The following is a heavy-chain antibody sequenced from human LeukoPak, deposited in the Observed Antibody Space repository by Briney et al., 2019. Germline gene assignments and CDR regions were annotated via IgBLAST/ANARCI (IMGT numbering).Heavy chain of an antibody. D-gene: IGHD6-13*01. CDR2: ISSSSSTI. CDR1: GFTFSSYS. CDR3: AREAAAGPYYFDY. J-gene: IGHJ4*02. Sequence: GGSLRLSCAASGFTFSSYSMNWVRQAPGKGLEWVSYISSSSSTIYYADSVKGRFTISRDNAKNSLYLQMNSLRAEDTAVYYCAREAAAGPYYFDYWGQGTLVTVSS. V-gene: IGHV3-48*04.